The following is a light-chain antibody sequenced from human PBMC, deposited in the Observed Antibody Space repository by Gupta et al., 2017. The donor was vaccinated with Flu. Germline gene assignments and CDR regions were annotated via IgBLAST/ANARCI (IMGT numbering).Light chain of an antibody. J-gene: IGKJ4*01. CDR3: QQRSNWPLS. CDR1: QSVSRY. CDR2: SAS. V-gene: IGKV3-11*01. Sequence: EIVLTQSPSTLSLSPGERATLSCRASQSVSRYLTWYQHKPGQAPRLLIFSASNRTAGIPVRFSGSGSGTDFTLTISSLQPEDSAVYYCQQRSNWPLSFGGGTKVQVK.